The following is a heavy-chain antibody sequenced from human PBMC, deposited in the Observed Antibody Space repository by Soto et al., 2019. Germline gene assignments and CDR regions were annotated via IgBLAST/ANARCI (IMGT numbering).Heavy chain of an antibody. CDR1: GFTFSSYG. Sequence: QVQLVESGGGVVQPGRSLRLSCAASGFTFSSYGMHWVRQAPGKGLEWVAVISYDGSNKYYADSVKGRFTISRDNSKNXXYLQMNSLRAEDTAVYSCAKAYPPRTVSPETATDYWGQGTLVTISS. J-gene: IGHJ4*02. CDR2: ISYDGSNK. V-gene: IGHV3-30*18. D-gene: IGHD4-17*01. CDR3: AKAYPPRTVSPETATDY.